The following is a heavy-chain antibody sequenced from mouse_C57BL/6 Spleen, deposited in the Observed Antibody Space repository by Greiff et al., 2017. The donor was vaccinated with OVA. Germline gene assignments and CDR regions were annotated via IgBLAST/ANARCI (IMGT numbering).Heavy chain of an antibody. CDR3: ARGRADGYYYYAMDY. V-gene: IGHV1-69*01. CDR1: GYTFTSYW. CDR2: IDPYDSYT. D-gene: IGHD2-3*01. J-gene: IGHJ4*01. Sequence: QVQLQQPGAELVMPGASVKLSCKASGYTFTSYWMHWVKQRPGQGLEWIGEIDPYDSYTNYNQKFKGKSTLTVDKSSSTTDLQLSSLTSEDSAVYYYARGRADGYYYYAMDYWGQGTSVTVSS.